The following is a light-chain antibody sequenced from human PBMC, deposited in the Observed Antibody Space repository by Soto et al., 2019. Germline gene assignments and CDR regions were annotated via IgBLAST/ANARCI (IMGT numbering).Light chain of an antibody. V-gene: IGKV1-5*03. Sequence: GDRVTITCQASQDISNHLNWYQQKPGKAPKLLISKASSLESGVPSRFSGSGSGTEFTLTISSLQPDDFATYYCQQYNNYRWTFGQGTKVDI. CDR2: KAS. CDR3: QQYNNYRWT. J-gene: IGKJ1*01. CDR1: QDISNH.